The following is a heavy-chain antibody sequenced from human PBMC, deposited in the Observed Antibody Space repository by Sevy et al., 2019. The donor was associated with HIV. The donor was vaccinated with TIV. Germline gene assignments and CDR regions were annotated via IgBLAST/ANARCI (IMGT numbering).Heavy chain of an antibody. D-gene: IGHD6-19*01. J-gene: IGHJ3*02. V-gene: IGHV3-23*01. CDR1: GFTFSSYA. Sequence: GGSLRLSCAASGFTFSSYAMSWVRQAPGKGLEWVSAISGSGGSTYYADSVKGRFIISRDNSKNTLYLQMNSLRAEDTAVYYCAKGWGGQWLVRAFDIWGQGTMVTVSS. CDR3: AKGWGGQWLVRAFDI. CDR2: ISGSGGST.